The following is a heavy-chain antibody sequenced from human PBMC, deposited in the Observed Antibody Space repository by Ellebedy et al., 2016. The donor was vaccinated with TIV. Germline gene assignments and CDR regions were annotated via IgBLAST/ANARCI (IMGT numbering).Heavy chain of an antibody. D-gene: IGHD4-17*01. CDR1: GGSFSGYY. CDR3: ARARYGAYRYFDL. V-gene: IGHV4-34*01. CDR2: INHSGST. Sequence: ESLKISCAVYGGSFSGYYWSWIRQPPGKGLEWIGEINHSGSTNYNPSLKSRVTTSVDTSKNQFSLKLSFVTAADTAVYYCARARYGAYRYFDLWGRGTLVTVSS. J-gene: IGHJ2*01.